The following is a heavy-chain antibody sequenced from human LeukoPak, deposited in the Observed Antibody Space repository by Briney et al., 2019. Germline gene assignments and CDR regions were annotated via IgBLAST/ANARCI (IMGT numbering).Heavy chain of an antibody. Sequence: SETLSLTCFVSGDSMSYYYWNWIRQPPGKGLEWIGYIYYSGSTEYNPSLKSRVVISVDTSKNEFSLKLTSVTAADTAVYYCARVGGYNWNDGDFDYWGQGTLVTVSS. D-gene: IGHD1-20*01. CDR3: ARVGGYNWNDGDFDY. CDR2: IYYSGST. CDR1: GDSMSYYY. V-gene: IGHV4-59*01. J-gene: IGHJ4*02.